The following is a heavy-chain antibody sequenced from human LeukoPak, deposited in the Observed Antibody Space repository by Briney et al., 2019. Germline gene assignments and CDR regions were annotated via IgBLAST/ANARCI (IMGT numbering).Heavy chain of an antibody. CDR1: GGSISSSSYY. Sequence: KSSETLSLTCTVSGGSISSSSYYWGWIRQPPGKGLEWIGSIYYSGSTYYNPSLKSRVTISVDTSKNQFSLKLSSVTAADTAVYYCASRSVLLWFGELFWGQGTLVTVSS. CDR2: IYYSGST. J-gene: IGHJ4*02. D-gene: IGHD3-10*01. CDR3: ASRSVLLWFGELF. V-gene: IGHV4-39*01.